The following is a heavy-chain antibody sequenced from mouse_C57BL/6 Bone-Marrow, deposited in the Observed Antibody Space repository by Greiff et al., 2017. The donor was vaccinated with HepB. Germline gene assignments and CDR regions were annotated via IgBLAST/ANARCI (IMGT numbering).Heavy chain of an antibody. D-gene: IGHD1-1*01. Sequence: EVKLMESGAELVRPGASVKLSCTASGFNIKDDYMHWVKQRPEQGLEWIGWIDPENGDTEYASKFQGKATITADTSSNTAYLQLSSLTSEDTAVYYCTTDYGSSYLYYFDYWGQGTTLTVSS. CDR3: TTDYGSSYLYYFDY. CDR2: IDPENGDT. J-gene: IGHJ2*01. CDR1: GFNIKDDY. V-gene: IGHV14-4*01.